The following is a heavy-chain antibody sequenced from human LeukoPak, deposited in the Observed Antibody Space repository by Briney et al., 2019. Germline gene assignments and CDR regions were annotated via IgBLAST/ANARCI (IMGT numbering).Heavy chain of an antibody. V-gene: IGHV6-1*01. D-gene: IGHD4-17*01. J-gene: IGHJ4*02. CDR2: TYYRSKWYN. CDR3: ARTGEDPVQDYFDY. Sequence: QTLSLTFAFSVDSLSSNSSASNWIRQSPSRGLEWLGRTYYRSKWYNDYAVSVTSRITINPGTSKNQFSLQLNSVAPDDTAVYCCARTGEDPVQDYFDYWGQGTLVTVSS. CDR1: VDSLSSNSSA.